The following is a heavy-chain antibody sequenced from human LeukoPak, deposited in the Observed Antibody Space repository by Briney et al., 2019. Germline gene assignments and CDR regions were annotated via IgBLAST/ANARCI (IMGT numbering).Heavy chain of an antibody. J-gene: IGHJ5*02. D-gene: IGHD3-10*01. Sequence: SETLSLTCAVYGGSFSGYYWSWIRQPPGKGLEWIGEINQSGSTKYNPSFESRVTISVDTSKNQLPLKLSSVTAADPAVYYCARGPGSGSYFAWFDPWGQGDLVTVSS. V-gene: IGHV4-34*01. CDR2: INQSGST. CDR1: GGSFSGYY. CDR3: ARGPGSGSYFAWFDP.